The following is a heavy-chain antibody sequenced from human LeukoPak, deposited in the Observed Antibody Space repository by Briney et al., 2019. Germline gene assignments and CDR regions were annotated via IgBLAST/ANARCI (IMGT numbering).Heavy chain of an antibody. Sequence: PGGSLRLSCAASGFTVSSNYMSWVRQAPGKGLEWVSVIYSGGSTYYAGSVKGRFTISRDNSKNTLYLQMNSLRAEDTAVYYCARVGYYYDSSGYYRGGYYFDYWGQGTLVTVSS. D-gene: IGHD3-22*01. CDR2: IYSGGST. J-gene: IGHJ4*02. V-gene: IGHV3-53*01. CDR3: ARVGYYYDSSGYYRGGYYFDY. CDR1: GFTVSSNY.